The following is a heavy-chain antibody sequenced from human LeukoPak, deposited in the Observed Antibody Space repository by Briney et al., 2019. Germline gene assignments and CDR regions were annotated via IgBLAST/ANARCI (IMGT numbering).Heavy chain of an antibody. J-gene: IGHJ6*02. Sequence: PSETLSLTCTVSGGSFSSDDYFWSWIRQPPGKGLEEIGYIFHSGSTYYNPSLKSRVSISIDTSKNQFSLKLISVTAADTAVYYCARTYSATWRAHAMDVWGQGTTVTVSS. CDR3: ARTYSATWRAHAMDV. CDR1: GGSFSSDDYF. D-gene: IGHD6-13*01. CDR2: IFHSGST. V-gene: IGHV4-30-4*01.